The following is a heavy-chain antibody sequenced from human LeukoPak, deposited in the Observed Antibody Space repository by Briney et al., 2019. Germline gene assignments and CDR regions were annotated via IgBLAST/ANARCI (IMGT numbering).Heavy chain of an antibody. Sequence: GGSLRLSCAASGFTFSSYAMSWVRQAPGKGLEWVSAISGSGGSTYYADSVKGRFTISRDNSKNTLYLQMNSLRAEDTAVYYCAKDRSVAGTPLYFFDYWGQGTLVTVSS. CDR3: AKDRSVAGTPLYFFDY. J-gene: IGHJ4*02. CDR2: ISGSGGST. D-gene: IGHD6-19*01. V-gene: IGHV3-23*01. CDR1: GFTFSSYA.